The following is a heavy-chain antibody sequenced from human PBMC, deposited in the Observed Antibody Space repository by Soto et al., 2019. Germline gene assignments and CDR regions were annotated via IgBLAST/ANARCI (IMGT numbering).Heavy chain of an antibody. J-gene: IGHJ5*02. CDR1: GYTFTGYF. Sequence: ASVKVSCKAFGYTFTGYFMHWVRQAPGQGLEWMGWINPNSGATKYAQKFQGRVTLSRDTSIRTAYMELSGLRSDDTAVYYCARGGGTILAPLPWGQGTLVTVSS. D-gene: IGHD3-16*01. CDR2: INPNSGAT. V-gene: IGHV1-2*02. CDR3: ARGGGTILAPLP.